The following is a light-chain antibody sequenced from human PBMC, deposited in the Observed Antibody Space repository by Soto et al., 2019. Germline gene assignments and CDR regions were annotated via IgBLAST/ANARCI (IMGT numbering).Light chain of an antibody. J-gene: IGLJ2*01. CDR3: SSFTSSTSVI. V-gene: IGLV2-14*01. Sequence: QSVLTQPASVSGSPGQSITISCTGTSIDVGAYNYVSWYQHHPGKGPKLIIYEVNNRPSGVSNRFSGSRSGSTASLTISGLQAEDEAIYSCSSFTSSTSVIFGGGTKLTVL. CDR1: SIDVGAYNY. CDR2: EVN.